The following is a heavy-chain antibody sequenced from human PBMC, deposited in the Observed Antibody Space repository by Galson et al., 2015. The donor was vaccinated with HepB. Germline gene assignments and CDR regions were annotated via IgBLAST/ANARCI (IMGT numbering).Heavy chain of an antibody. V-gene: IGHV3-30*04. J-gene: IGHJ5*02. Sequence: SLRLSCAASGFTFSSYAMHWVRQAPGKGLEWVAVISYDGSNKYYADSVKGRFTISRDNPKNTLYLQMNSLRAEDTAVYYCARDLALMTTVTTNWFDPWGQGTLVTVSS. CDR3: ARDLALMTTVTTNWFDP. CDR1: GFTFSSYA. D-gene: IGHD4-11*01. CDR2: ISYDGSNK.